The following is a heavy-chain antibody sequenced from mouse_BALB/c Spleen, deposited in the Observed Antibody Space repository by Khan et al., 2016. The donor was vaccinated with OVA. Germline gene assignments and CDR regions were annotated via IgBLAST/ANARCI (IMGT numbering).Heavy chain of an antibody. Sequence: QMQLEESGPELKKPGETVKISCKASGYTFTDYSMHWVKQAPGKGLKWMGWINTETGEPTYADDFKGRFAFSLETSASTAHLQINNLKNEDTATYFCARDKYDYFDYWGQGTTLTVSS. D-gene: IGHD2-14*01. CDR3: ARDKYDYFDY. CDR1: GYTFTDYS. CDR2: INTETGEP. J-gene: IGHJ2*01. V-gene: IGHV9-2-1*01.